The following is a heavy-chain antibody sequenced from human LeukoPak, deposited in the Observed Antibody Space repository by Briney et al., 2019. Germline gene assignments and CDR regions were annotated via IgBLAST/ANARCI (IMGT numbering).Heavy chain of an antibody. Sequence: GGSLRLSCAASGFTFSSYGMHWVRQAPGKGLEWVAVIWYDGSNKYYADSVKGRFTISRDNSKNTLYLQMNSLRAEDTAVYYCARDPLDYDFWSGYYSLTWSGTYGMDVWGQGTTVTVSS. CDR3: ARDPLDYDFWSGYYSLTWSGTYGMDV. J-gene: IGHJ6*02. V-gene: IGHV3-33*01. CDR2: IWYDGSNK. D-gene: IGHD3-3*01. CDR1: GFTFSSYG.